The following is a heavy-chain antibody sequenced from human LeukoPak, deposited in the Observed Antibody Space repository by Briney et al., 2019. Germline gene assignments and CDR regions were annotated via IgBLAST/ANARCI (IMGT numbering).Heavy chain of an antibody. J-gene: IGHJ4*02. Sequence: SVKVSCTASGGTFSSYAISWVRQAPGQGLEWMGRIIPILGIANYAQKFQGRVTITADKSTSTAYMELSSLRSEDTAVYYCARDSDRYYYDSSGYGIWGQGTLVTVSS. CDR1: GGTFSSYA. CDR2: IIPILGIA. D-gene: IGHD3-22*01. V-gene: IGHV1-69*04. CDR3: ARDSDRYYYDSSGYGI.